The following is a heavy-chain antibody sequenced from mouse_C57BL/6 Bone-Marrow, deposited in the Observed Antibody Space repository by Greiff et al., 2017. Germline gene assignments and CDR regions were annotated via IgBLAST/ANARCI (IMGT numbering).Heavy chain of an antibody. CDR3: TTWWDYAFDY. Sequence: EVHLVESGAELVRPGASVKLSCTASGFNIKDDYMHWVKQRPEQGLEWIGWIDPENGDTEYASKFQGKATITADTSSNTAYLQLSSLTSEDTAVYYCTTWWDYAFDYWGQGTTLTVSS. V-gene: IGHV14-4*01. CDR1: GFNIKDDY. D-gene: IGHD2-4*01. J-gene: IGHJ2*01. CDR2: IDPENGDT.